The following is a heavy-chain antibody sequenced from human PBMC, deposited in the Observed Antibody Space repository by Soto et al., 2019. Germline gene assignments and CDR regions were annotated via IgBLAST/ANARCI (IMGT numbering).Heavy chain of an antibody. CDR3: ASLSSEQVVFIEPQSPFDI. CDR1: GYTFTSYA. J-gene: IGHJ3*02. D-gene: IGHD3-22*01. CDR2: INAGNGNT. V-gene: IGHV1-3*01. Sequence: ASVKVSCKASGYTFTSYAMHWVRQAPGQRLEWMGWINAGNGNTKYSQKFQGRVTITRDTSASTAYMELSRLRSEDTAVYYCASLSSEQVVFIEPQSPFDIWGQGTMVTVSS.